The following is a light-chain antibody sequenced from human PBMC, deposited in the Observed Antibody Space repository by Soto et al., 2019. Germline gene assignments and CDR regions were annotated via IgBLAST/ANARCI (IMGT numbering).Light chain of an antibody. V-gene: IGKV1-39*01. CDR2: GAS. J-gene: IGKJ3*01. CDR1: HNIYTY. Sequence: DIQMTQSPSSLSAFVGDRVTITCRASHNIYTYLNWYQQRPGQAPQLLIYGASSLQTGVPSRFSASGSGTVFTLTISSLQHEDFATYSCQQAYSTPSTFGPGTKVDLK. CDR3: QQAYSTPST.